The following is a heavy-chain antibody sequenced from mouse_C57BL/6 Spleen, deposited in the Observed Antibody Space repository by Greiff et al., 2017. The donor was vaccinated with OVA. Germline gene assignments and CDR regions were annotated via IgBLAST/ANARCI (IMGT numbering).Heavy chain of an antibody. CDR3: ARGAAQATGFDY. V-gene: IGHV1-69*01. J-gene: IGHJ2*01. Sequence: QVQLQQSGAELVMPGASVKLSCKASGYTFTSYWMHWVKQRPGQGLEWIGEIDPSDSYTNYNQKFKGKSTLTVDKSSSTAYMQLSSLTSEDSAVYYCARGAAQATGFDYWGQGTTLTVSS. D-gene: IGHD3-2*02. CDR1: GYTFTSYW. CDR2: IDPSDSYT.